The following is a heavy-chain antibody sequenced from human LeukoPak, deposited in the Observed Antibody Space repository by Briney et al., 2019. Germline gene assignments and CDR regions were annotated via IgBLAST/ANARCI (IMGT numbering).Heavy chain of an antibody. J-gene: IGHJ4*02. CDR2: IRYDGSNK. Sequence: GGSLRLSCAASGFTFSNYDMNWVRQAQGKGLEWVAFIRYDGSNKYYADSVKGRFTTSRDNSKNTLYLQMNSLRAEDTAVYYCAKDWTYYFDYWGQGTLVTVSS. CDR1: GFTFSNYD. CDR3: AKDWTYYFDY. V-gene: IGHV3-30*02. D-gene: IGHD3/OR15-3a*01.